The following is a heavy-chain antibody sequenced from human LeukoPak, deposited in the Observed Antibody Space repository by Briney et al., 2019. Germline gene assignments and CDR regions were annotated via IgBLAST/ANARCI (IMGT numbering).Heavy chain of an antibody. CDR2: INPNSGGT. V-gene: IGHV1-2*06. CDR1: GYTFTGYY. Sequence: ASVKVSCKASGYTFTGYYMHWVRQAPGQGLEWMGRINPNSGGTNYAQKFQGRVTMTRDTSISTAYMELSRLRSDDTAVYYGATDYYDRSGYSDYFDYWGQGTLVTVSS. J-gene: IGHJ4*02. CDR3: ATDYYDRSGYSDYFDY. D-gene: IGHD3-22*01.